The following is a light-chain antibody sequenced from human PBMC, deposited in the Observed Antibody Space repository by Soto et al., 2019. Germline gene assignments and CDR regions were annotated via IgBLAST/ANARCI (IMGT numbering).Light chain of an antibody. Sequence: DIQMTQSPSTLSASVGDSVSINCRASQSISAWLAWYQQKPGKAPRLLIYKASTLEIGVPSRFSGRGSGTEFTLTISSLQPDDVAIYSCQQYNDYSWTFGQGTKVDLK. CDR3: QQYNDYSWT. CDR2: KAS. V-gene: IGKV1-5*03. J-gene: IGKJ1*01. CDR1: QSISAW.